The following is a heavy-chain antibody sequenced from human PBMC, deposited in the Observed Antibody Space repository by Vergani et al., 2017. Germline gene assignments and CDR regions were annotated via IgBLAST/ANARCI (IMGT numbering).Heavy chain of an antibody. J-gene: IGHJ6*02. CDR2: ISAYNGNT. Sequence: QVQLVQSGAEVKKPGASVKVSCKASGYTFTSYGISWVRQAPGQGLEWMGWISAYNGNTNYAPKLQGRVTMTTDTSTSTAYMELRSLRSDDTAVYYCARDSYSSSSSYDYGMDVWGQGTTVTVSS. CDR1: GYTFTSYG. V-gene: IGHV1-18*04. CDR3: ARDSYSSSSSYDYGMDV. D-gene: IGHD6-6*01.